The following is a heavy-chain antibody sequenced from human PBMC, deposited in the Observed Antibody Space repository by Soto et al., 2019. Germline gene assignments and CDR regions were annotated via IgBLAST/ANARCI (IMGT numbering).Heavy chain of an antibody. Sequence: GAAVKVSCKASGCTFSSYAISWVRQAPGQGLEWMGGIIPIFGTANYAQKSQGRVTITADESTSTAYMELSSLRSEDTAVYYCARGYCSGGSCSRSYYYGMDVWGQGTTVTVSS. D-gene: IGHD2-15*01. J-gene: IGHJ6*02. CDR1: GCTFSSYA. CDR3: ARGYCSGGSCSRSYYYGMDV. V-gene: IGHV1-69*13. CDR2: IIPIFGTA.